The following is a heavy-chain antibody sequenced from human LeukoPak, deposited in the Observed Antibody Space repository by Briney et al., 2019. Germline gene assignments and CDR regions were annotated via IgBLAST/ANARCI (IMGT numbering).Heavy chain of an antibody. Sequence: PSETLSLTCTVSGGSISSDNYYWTWIRQPAGKGLEWIGRVYTGGSANYNPSLKSRVTMSVDTSKNQFSPKLNSVTAADTALYYCAREEYFDGSGYYFRYFDSWGQGILVTVSS. CDR2: VYTGGSA. V-gene: IGHV4-61*02. J-gene: IGHJ4*02. D-gene: IGHD3-22*01. CDR3: AREEYFDGSGYYFRYFDS. CDR1: GGSISSDNYY.